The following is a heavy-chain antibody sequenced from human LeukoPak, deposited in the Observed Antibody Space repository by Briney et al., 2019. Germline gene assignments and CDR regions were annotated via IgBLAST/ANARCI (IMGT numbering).Heavy chain of an antibody. CDR3: ARTKNLYPGWFDP. Sequence: GASVKVSCKASGYTFTGYYIHWVRQAPGQGLEWMGWITPHNGGTNYAQKFQGGVTMTRDTSISTAYMELSRLRSDDTAVYYCARTKNLYPGWFDPWGQGTLVVVSS. CDR1: GYTFTGYY. V-gene: IGHV1-2*02. CDR2: ITPHNGGT. D-gene: IGHD1-14*01. J-gene: IGHJ5*02.